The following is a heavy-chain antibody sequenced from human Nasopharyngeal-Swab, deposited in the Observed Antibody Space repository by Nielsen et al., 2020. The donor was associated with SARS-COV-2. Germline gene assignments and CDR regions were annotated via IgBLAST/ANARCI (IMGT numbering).Heavy chain of an antibody. J-gene: IGHJ3*02. V-gene: IGHV4-39*01. CDR3: ARPNTPEDIVVVPAAIAFDT. Sequence: WIRQPPGKGLEWIGSIYYSGSTYYNPSLKSRVTISVDTSKNQFSLKLSSVTAADTAVYYCARPNTPEDIVVVPAAIAFDTWGQGTMVTVS. D-gene: IGHD2-2*01. CDR2: IYYSGST.